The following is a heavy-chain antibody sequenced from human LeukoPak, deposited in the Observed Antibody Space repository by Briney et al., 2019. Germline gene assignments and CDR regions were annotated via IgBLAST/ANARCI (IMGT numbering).Heavy chain of an antibody. CDR1: GGSISSGGYS. CDR3: ARVWGGSYFDY. CDR2: IYHSGSS. V-gene: IGHV4-30-2*01. D-gene: IGHD1-26*01. J-gene: IGHJ4*02. Sequence: SQTLSLTCAVSGGSISSGGYSWSWIRQPPGKGLEWIGYIYHSGSSYYNPSLRSRVTISVDRSKNQFSLKLSSVTAADTAVYYCARVWGGSYFDYWGQGTLVTVSS.